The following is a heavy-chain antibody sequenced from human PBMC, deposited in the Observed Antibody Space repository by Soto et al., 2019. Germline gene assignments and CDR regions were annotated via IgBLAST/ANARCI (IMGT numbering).Heavy chain of an antibody. V-gene: IGHV1-3*01. CDR1: GYSFTSYG. Sequence: AAVKVSCKASGYSFTSYGMHWVRQAPGQRREGMGWINAANGDTKYSPKFQGRVTITSDTSTSTAYMELSSLRSEDTAAYYCVRRHVSATGIDWFDPWGQGTLVTVSS. CDR3: VRRHVSATGIDWFDP. D-gene: IGHD6-13*01. J-gene: IGHJ5*02. CDR2: INAANGDT.